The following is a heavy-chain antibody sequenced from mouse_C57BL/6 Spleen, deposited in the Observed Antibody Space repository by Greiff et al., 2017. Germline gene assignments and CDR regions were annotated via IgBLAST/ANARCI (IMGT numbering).Heavy chain of an antibody. V-gene: IGHV1-59*01. Sequence: VQLQQPGAELVRPGTSVKLSCKASGYTFTSYWMHWVKQRPGQGLEWIGVIDPSDSYTNYNQKFKGKATLTVDTSSSTAYMQLSSLTSEDSAVYYCARWYYGSSYGFAYWGQGTLVTVSA. CDR2: IDPSDSYT. J-gene: IGHJ3*01. D-gene: IGHD1-1*01. CDR3: ARWYYGSSYGFAY. CDR1: GYTFTSYW.